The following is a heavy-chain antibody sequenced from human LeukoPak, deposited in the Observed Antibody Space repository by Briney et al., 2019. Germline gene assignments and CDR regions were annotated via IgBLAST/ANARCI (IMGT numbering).Heavy chain of an antibody. CDR2: IYAGDSEI. D-gene: IGHD2-15*01. CDR1: GYSFTNYW. CDR3: ATARHGDSAWQF. Sequence: GESLKISCKGSGYSFTNYWTGWVRQTPGKGLEWMGFIYAGDSEIRYRPSFEGQVTFSADKSISTAYLLWNSLRASDTDMYYCATARHGDSAWQFWGQGTLVTVSS. V-gene: IGHV5-51*01. J-gene: IGHJ4*02.